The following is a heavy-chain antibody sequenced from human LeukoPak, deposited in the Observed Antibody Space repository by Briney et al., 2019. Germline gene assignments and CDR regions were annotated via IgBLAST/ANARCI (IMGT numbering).Heavy chain of an antibody. CDR2: INLSGGST. Sequence: GPLVKVSCKASGYTFTSYYMHCVRQSPGPGLEWMGIINLSGGSTSYAQECQGRVTMTRDTSTSTVYMELSSLRSEDTAVYYCARSVSNRGPNPWGQGTLVTVSS. J-gene: IGHJ5*02. V-gene: IGHV1-46*01. CDR1: GYTFTSYY. CDR3: ARSVSNRGPNP. D-gene: IGHD1-14*01.